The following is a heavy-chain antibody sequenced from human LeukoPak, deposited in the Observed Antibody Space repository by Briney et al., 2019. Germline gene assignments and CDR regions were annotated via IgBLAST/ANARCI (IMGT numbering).Heavy chain of an antibody. D-gene: IGHD6-19*01. CDR1: GYTFNHHG. Sequence: ASVKVSCKASGYTFNHHGISWVRQAPGQGLEWMGWVSCFNGDTHYAQRFQGRVTMTRDTSTTTAYMELRSLRSDDTALYYCVRDPTNTSGRYAYHDYWGQGTLVTVSS. J-gene: IGHJ4*02. CDR2: VSCFNGDT. V-gene: IGHV1-18*04. CDR3: VRDPTNTSGRYAYHDY.